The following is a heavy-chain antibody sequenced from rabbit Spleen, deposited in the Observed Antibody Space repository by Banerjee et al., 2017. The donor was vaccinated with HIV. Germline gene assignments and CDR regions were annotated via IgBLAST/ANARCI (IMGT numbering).Heavy chain of an antibody. D-gene: IGHD3-1*01. J-gene: IGHJ2*01. V-gene: IGHV1S45*01. Sequence: QEQLEESGGDLVKPEGSLTLTCTASGLSFRAGYFICWVRQAPGKGLEWIACIHAGNSGASYYATWAKGRFTVSKTSSTTVTLQMTSLTAADTATYLCARTYDHRNAFAFDLWGQGTLVTVS. CDR3: ARTYDHRNAFAFDL. CDR2: IHAGNSGAS. CDR1: GLSFRAGYF.